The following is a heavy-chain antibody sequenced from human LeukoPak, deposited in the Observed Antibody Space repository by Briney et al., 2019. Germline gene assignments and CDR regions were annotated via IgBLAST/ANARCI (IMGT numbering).Heavy chain of an antibody. V-gene: IGHV4-59*11. CDR3: ARGSSFRGHVDY. J-gene: IGHJ4*02. Sequence: SETLSLTCSVSGDSISMHYWSWIRQPPGKGLEWIGYIDHTGSTNYNPSLNSRVTISRDTSKNHFSLELSSVTAADTAVYFCARGSSFRGHVDYWGQGTLVTVSS. CDR2: IDHTGST. CDR1: GDSISMHY. D-gene: IGHD3-16*01.